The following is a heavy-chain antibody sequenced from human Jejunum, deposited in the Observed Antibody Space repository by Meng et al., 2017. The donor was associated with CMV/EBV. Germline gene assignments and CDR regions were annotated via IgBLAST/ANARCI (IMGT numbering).Heavy chain of an antibody. J-gene: IGHJ4*02. CDR3: ARGGYNSSPDY. Sequence: SCKASGYSLNTYDSTWVRQAPGQGLEWVAWISAYSGNTESAQKFRDRVTLTIETSTSTAYLELTNLRSDDTAVYYCARGGYNSSPDYWGQGTLVTVSS. D-gene: IGHD5-12*01. CDR2: ISAYSGNT. CDR1: GYSLNTYD. V-gene: IGHV1-18*01.